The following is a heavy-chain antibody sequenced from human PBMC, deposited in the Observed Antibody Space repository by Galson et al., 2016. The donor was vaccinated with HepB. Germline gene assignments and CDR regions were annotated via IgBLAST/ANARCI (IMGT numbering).Heavy chain of an antibody. J-gene: IGHJ4*02. CDR1: GDSISLYS. CDR2: IYYSGST. V-gene: IGHV4-59*01. CDR3: AGSALLGAPASVFHY. Sequence: SETLSLTCTVSGDSISLYSWSWIRQPPGKGLDWIGYIYYSGSTNYNPALKSRVTISRDTSQNQLSLKLSSVTAADTAVYYCAGSALLGAPASVFHYWGQGALVTVSS. D-gene: IGHD1-26*01.